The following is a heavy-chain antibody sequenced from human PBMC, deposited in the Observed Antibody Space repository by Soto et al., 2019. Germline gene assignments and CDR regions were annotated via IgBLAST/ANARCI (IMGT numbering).Heavy chain of an antibody. Sequence: ASVKVSCKTSGFSFTTYQMHWVRQAPGQGLEWMGIINPSGGATTYAQKFQGRFTMTKDAPTSTLYMELSSLRSDDTAVYYCVRDVLVIPTAPTGDYWGQGTLVTVSS. D-gene: IGHD2-2*01. CDR3: VRDVLVIPTAPTGDY. J-gene: IGHJ4*02. CDR2: INPSGGAT. CDR1: GFSFTTYQ. V-gene: IGHV1-46*01.